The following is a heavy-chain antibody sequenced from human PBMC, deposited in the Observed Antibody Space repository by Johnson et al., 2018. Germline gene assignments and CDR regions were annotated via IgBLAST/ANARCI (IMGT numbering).Heavy chain of an antibody. CDR3: AKNGGNSFYYYFMDV. CDR2: IAYDGSNK. D-gene: IGHD4-23*01. V-gene: IGHV3-30*18. J-gene: IGHJ6*03. CDR1: GFTFSSYG. Sequence: QVQLVQSGGGVVQPGRSLRLSCAASGFTFSSYGMHWVRQAPGKGLEWVAVIAYDGSNKYYADSVKGRFTISRDNSKNTLYLQMKSLRAEDTAVYYCAKNGGNSFYYYFMDVWGKWTTGTVSS.